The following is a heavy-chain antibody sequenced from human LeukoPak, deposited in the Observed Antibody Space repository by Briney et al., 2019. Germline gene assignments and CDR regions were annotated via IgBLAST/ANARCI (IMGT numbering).Heavy chain of an antibody. V-gene: IGHV3-48*01. J-gene: IGHJ4*02. CDR2: ISSGSSTI. D-gene: IGHD6-19*01. CDR3: ARERGSSGWNYFDY. Sequence: GGSLRLSCAASGFTFSSYSMNWVRQAPGKGLEWVSYISSGSSTIYYADSVKGRFTISRDNAKNSLYLQMNSLRAEDTAVYYCARERGSSGWNYFDYWGQGTLVTVSS. CDR1: GFTFSSYS.